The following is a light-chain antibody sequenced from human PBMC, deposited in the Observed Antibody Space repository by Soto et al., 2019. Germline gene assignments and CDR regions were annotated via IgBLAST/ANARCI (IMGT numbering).Light chain of an antibody. CDR3: MQVPPTP. V-gene: IGKV2-28*01. Sequence: DFVMTQSPLSLPVTPGEPASISCRSCQSLLHSNAYKYLDWYLQKAGQSPQLPIYLGSNRASGVPDWFSGSGSGTDFKVKISRVEADDVGVYYCMQVPPTPFGGGTKVEIK. CDR1: QSLLHSNAYKY. CDR2: LGS. J-gene: IGKJ4*01.